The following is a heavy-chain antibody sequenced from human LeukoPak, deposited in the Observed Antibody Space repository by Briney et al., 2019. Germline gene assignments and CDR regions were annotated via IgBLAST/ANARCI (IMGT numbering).Heavy chain of an antibody. J-gene: IGHJ4*02. V-gene: IGHV3-9*01. Sequence: GGSLRPSCAASGFTFDDYAMHWVRQAPGKGLEWVSGISWNSGSIGYADSVKGRFTISRDNAKNSLYLQMNSLRAEDTALYYCANEGRATSLDYWGQGTLVTVSS. CDR2: ISWNSGSI. CDR1: GFTFDDYA. CDR3: ANEGRATSLDY. D-gene: IGHD1-26*01.